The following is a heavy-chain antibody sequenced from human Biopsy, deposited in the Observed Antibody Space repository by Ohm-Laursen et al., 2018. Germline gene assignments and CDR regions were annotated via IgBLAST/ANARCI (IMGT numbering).Heavy chain of an antibody. CDR2: ISNTGDGT. J-gene: IGHJ4*02. Sequence: SLRLPCTASGFLFSRHAMHWVRQAPGKGLEYVSAISNTGDGTYYANSVKGRFTVSRDNSGNRLYLQMDSLRIEDTAIYFCARAGDFGSRGAGDYWGRGTLVTVSS. CDR1: GFLFSRHA. D-gene: IGHD3-10*01. V-gene: IGHV3-64*01. CDR3: ARAGDFGSRGAGDY.